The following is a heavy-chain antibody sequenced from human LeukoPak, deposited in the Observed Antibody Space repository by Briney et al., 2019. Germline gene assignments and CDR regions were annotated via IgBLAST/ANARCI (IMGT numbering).Heavy chain of an antibody. CDR3: ARGGYYGSGNDFRFDP. CDR1: GGSFSGHY. V-gene: IGHV4-34*01. Sequence: SETLSLTCAVSGGSFSGHYWNWIRQPPGKGLEWIGEINHGGSTNYNPSLKSRVTISVDTSKSQFSLKLSSVTAADTAIYYCARGGYYGSGNDFRFDPWGQGTLVTVSS. CDR2: INHGGST. J-gene: IGHJ5*02. D-gene: IGHD3-10*01.